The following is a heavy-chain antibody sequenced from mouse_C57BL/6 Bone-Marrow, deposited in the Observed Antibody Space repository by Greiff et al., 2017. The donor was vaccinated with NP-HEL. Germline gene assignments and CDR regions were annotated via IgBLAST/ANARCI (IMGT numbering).Heavy chain of an antibody. CDR2: IYPGDGDT. Sequence: QVQLQQSGPELVKPGASVKISCKASGYAFSSSWMNWVKQRPGKGLEWIGRIYPGDGDTTYNGKFKGKATLTADKSSSTVYMELSRLTSEDSAVYFCARHEEVGGFYFDYWGQGTTLTVSS. CDR1: GYAFSSSW. J-gene: IGHJ2*01. D-gene: IGHD1-1*02. V-gene: IGHV1-82*01. CDR3: ARHEEVGGFYFDY.